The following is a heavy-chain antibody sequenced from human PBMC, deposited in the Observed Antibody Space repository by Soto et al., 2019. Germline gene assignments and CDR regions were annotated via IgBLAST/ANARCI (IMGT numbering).Heavy chain of an antibody. V-gene: IGHV1-2*04. CDR2: INPNSGGT. CDR1: GYTFTGYY. J-gene: IGHJ6*02. CDR3: ARDLTDLNCSSTSCPRDYYYYGMDV. D-gene: IGHD2-2*01. Sequence: SSVKVSCKASGYTFTGYYMHWVRQAPGQGLEGMGWINPNSGGTNYAQKFQGWVTMTRDTSISPAYMELSRLRSDDTAVYYCARDLTDLNCSSTSCPRDYYYYGMDVWGQGTTVTVSS.